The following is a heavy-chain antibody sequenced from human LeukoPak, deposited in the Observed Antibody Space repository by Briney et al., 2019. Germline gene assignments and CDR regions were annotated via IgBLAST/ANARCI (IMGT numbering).Heavy chain of an antibody. CDR3: ARETGSGSYSYYYYYMDV. CDR1: GGSISSYY. CDR2: IYTSGST. V-gene: IGHV4-4*07. D-gene: IGHD1-26*01. Sequence: PSEALSLTCTVSGGSISSYYWSWIRQPAGKGLEWIGRIYTSGSTNYNPSLKSRVTMSVDTSKNQFSLKLSSVTAAYTAVYYCARETGSGSYSYYYYYMDVWGKGTTVTVSS. J-gene: IGHJ6*03.